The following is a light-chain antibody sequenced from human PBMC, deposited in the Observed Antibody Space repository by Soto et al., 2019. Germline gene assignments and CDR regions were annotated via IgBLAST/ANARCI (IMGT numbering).Light chain of an antibody. CDR2: DAS. CDR3: QQSYTTPLT. CDR1: QTISGW. J-gene: IGKJ4*01. Sequence: DIPMTQSPSTLSGTVGDTVTITCRASQTISGWLAWYQQRPGKAPNLLIFDASTLESGVPSRFSGSGSGTYFTLTISSLQPEDLATYYCQQSYTTPLTSCGGTKVDI. V-gene: IGKV1-5*01.